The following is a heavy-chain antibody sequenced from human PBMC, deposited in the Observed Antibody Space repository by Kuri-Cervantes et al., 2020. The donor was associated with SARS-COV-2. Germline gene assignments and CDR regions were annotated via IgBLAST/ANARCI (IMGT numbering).Heavy chain of an antibody. J-gene: IGHJ4*02. CDR2: IYSGGST. CDR3: ARDLLTHITIFGVVIVPNTSFDY. V-gene: IGHV3-53*05. D-gene: IGHD3-3*01. Sequence: GESLKISCAASGFTVSSNYMSWVRQAPGKGLEWVSVIYSGGSTYYADSVKGRFTISRDNSKNTLYLQMNSLRADDTAVYYCARDLLTHITIFGVVIVPNTSFDYWGQGTLVTVSS. CDR1: GFTVSSNY.